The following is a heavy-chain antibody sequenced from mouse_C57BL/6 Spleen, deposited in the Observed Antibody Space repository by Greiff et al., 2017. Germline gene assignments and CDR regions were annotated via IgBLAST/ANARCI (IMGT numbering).Heavy chain of an antibody. CDR1: GYTFTSYG. D-gene: IGHD2-4*01. CDR3: ARSLRYDYPFDY. Sequence: VQGVESGAELARPGASVKLSCKASGYTFTSYGISWVKQRTGQGLEWIGEIYPRSGNTYYNEKFKGKATLTADKSSSTAYMELRSLTSEDSAVYFCARSLRYDYPFDYWGQGTTLTVSS. V-gene: IGHV1-81*01. J-gene: IGHJ2*01. CDR2: IYPRSGNT.